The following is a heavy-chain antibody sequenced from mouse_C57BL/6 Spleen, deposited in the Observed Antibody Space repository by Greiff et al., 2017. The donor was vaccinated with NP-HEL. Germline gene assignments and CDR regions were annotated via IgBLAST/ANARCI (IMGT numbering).Heavy chain of an antibody. CDR1: GYAFSSYW. J-gene: IGHJ2*01. CDR3: ARHYYGSSYGFDY. V-gene: IGHV1-80*01. CDR2: IYPGDGDT. Sequence: QVQLKQSGAELVKPGASVKISCKASGYAFSSYWMNWVKQRPGKGLEWIGQIYPGDGDTNYNGKFKGKATLTADKSSSTAYMQISSLTSEDSAVYFCARHYYGSSYGFDYWGQGTTLTVSS. D-gene: IGHD1-1*01.